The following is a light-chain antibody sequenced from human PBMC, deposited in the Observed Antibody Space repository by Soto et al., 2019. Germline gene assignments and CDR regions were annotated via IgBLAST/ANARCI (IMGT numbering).Light chain of an antibody. J-gene: IGKJ3*01. Sequence: DIQLTQSPSLLSASVGDRVTITCRASQGISSRLAWYQQNPGKAPKLLIYAASTLQSGVPSRLSGSGSGTEFTLTISSLQPEDFATYYCQQVNSYPLTFGPGTKVDI. CDR2: AAS. CDR3: QQVNSYPLT. V-gene: IGKV1-9*01. CDR1: QGISSR.